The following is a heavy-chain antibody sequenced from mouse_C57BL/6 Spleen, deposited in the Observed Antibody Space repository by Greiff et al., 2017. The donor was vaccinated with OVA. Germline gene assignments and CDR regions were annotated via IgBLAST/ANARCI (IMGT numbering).Heavy chain of an antibody. J-gene: IGHJ4*01. V-gene: IGHV5-4*01. CDR1: GFTFSSYA. Sequence: EVHLVESGGGLVKPGGSLKLSCAASGFTFSSYAMSWVRQTPEKRLEWVATISDGGSYTYYPDNVKGRFTISRDNAKNNLYLQMSHLKSEDTAMYYCASHYYGSSRDYYAMDYWGQGTSVTVSS. CDR2: ISDGGSYT. D-gene: IGHD1-1*01. CDR3: ASHYYGSSRDYYAMDY.